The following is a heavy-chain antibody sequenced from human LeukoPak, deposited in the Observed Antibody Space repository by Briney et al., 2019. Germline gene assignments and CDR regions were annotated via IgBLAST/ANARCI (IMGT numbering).Heavy chain of an antibody. J-gene: IGHJ5*02. D-gene: IGHD5-24*01. CDR2: IYHSGST. CDR3: ARIEMATIDGGNWFDP. V-gene: IGHV4-4*02. Sequence: SGTLSLTCAVSGGSISSSNWWSWVRQPPGKGLEWIGEIYHSGSTNYNPSLKSRVTISVDKSRNQFSLKLSSVTAADTAVYYCARIEMATIDGGNWFDPWGQGTLVTVSS. CDR1: GGSISSSNW.